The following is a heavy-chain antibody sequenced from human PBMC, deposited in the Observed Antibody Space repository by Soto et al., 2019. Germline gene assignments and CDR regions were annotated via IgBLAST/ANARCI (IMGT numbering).Heavy chain of an antibody. V-gene: IGHV3-53*01. CDR1: GFTVSSNY. D-gene: IGHD2-2*01. CDR3: ARFGPTGGYCSSTSCYGWYFDL. Sequence: GGSLRLSCAASGFTVSSNYMSWVRQAPGKGLEWVSVIYSGGSTYYADSVKGRFTISRDNSKNTLYLQMNSLRAEDTAVYYCARFGPTGGYCSSTSCYGWYFDLWGRGTLVTVSS. J-gene: IGHJ2*01. CDR2: IYSGGST.